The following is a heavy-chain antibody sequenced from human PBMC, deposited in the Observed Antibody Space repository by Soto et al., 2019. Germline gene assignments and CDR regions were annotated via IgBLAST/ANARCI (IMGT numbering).Heavy chain of an antibody. D-gene: IGHD6-13*01. V-gene: IGHV4-59*08. CDR2: IYYSGST. CDR3: ARRIAAARMDV. Sequence: SETLSLTCTVSGGSITGYYWSWSRQPPGKGLEWIGYIYYSGSTNYNPSLKSRVTISVDTSKNQFSLKLSSVTAADTAVYFCARRIAAARMDVWGQGTTVTVSS. J-gene: IGHJ6*02. CDR1: GGSITGYY.